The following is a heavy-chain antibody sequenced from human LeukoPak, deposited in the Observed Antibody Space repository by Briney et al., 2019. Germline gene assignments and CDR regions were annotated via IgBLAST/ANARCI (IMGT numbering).Heavy chain of an antibody. D-gene: IGHD2-15*01. Sequence: GGSLRLSCAASGFTFSSYAMTWVRRAPGKGLEWVSTIEVGGAITHYAASVKGRFTISRDTSKKILYLQMDSLRPEDTAVYYCARVVVKSGYATVKWFDPWGQGTLVTVSS. V-gene: IGHV3-23*01. CDR1: GFTFSSYA. J-gene: IGHJ5*02. CDR2: IEVGGAIT. CDR3: ARVVVKSGYATVKWFDP.